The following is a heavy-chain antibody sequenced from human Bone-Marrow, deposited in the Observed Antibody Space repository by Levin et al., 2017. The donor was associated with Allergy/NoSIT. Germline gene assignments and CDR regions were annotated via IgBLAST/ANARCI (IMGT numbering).Heavy chain of an antibody. CDR2: IYSGGST. Sequence: PGGSLRLSCAASGFTISSNYMSWVRQAPGKGLEWVSVIYSGGSTYYADSVKGRFTISRDNSKNTLYLQMNSLRAEDTAVYYCASSITIFGVVQYYGMDVWGKGTTVTVSS. D-gene: IGHD3-3*01. J-gene: IGHJ6*04. CDR1: GFTISSNY. CDR3: ASSITIFGVVQYYGMDV. V-gene: IGHV3-53*01.